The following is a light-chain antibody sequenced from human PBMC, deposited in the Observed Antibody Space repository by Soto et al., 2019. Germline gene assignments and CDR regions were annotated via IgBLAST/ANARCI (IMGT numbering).Light chain of an antibody. V-gene: IGKV1-5*03. CDR1: QSISSW. J-gene: IGKJ2*01. CDR2: KAS. Sequence: DIQMTQSPSTLSASVGDRVTITCRASQSISSWLAWYQQKPGKAPKLLIYKASSLESGVPSRFSGSGSGTEFTLTISSLQPDDFATYFCQQYGSYWYTFGQGNKLEIK. CDR3: QQYGSYWYT.